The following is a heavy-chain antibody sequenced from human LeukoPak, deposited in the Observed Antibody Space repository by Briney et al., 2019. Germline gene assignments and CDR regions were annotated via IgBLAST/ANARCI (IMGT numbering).Heavy chain of an antibody. D-gene: IGHD2/OR15-2a*01. CDR3: ARRLRLKNPGGDAFDI. CDR2: INHSGST. J-gene: IGHJ3*02. Sequence: PSETLSLTCAVYGGSFSGYYWSWIRQPPGKGLEWLGEINHSGSTNYNPSLQSRVTMSIGTSKTQFSLKLGSVTAADTAVYYCARRLRLKNPGGDAFDIWGQGTVVTVSS. CDR1: GGSFSGYY. V-gene: IGHV4-34*01.